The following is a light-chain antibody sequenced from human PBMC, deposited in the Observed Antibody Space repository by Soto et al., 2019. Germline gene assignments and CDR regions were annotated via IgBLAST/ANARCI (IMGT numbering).Light chain of an antibody. J-gene: IGKJ5*01. CDR2: WAS. Sequence: DIVMTHSPDSLALSLGGMATINCKSSQSFLYSSNNKNYLAWYQQKPGQPPKLLIYWASTRESGVPDRFSGSGSGTDFTLTISSLQAEDVAVYYCQQYYSTPITFGQGTRLEIK. CDR1: QSFLYSSNNKNY. CDR3: QQYYSTPIT. V-gene: IGKV4-1*01.